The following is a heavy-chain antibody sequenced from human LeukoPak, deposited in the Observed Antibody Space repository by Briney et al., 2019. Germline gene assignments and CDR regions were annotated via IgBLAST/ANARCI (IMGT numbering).Heavy chain of an antibody. CDR3: AGGSIVVVPAAMPYAFDI. CDR1: GGTFSSYA. V-gene: IGHV1-69*13. CDR2: IIPIFGTA. D-gene: IGHD2-2*01. J-gene: IGHJ3*02. Sequence: SVEVSCKASGGTFSSYAISWVRQAPGQGLEWMGGIIPIFGTANYAQKFQGRVTITADESTSTAYMELSSLRSEDTAVYYCAGGSIVVVPAAMPYAFDIWGQGTMVTVSS.